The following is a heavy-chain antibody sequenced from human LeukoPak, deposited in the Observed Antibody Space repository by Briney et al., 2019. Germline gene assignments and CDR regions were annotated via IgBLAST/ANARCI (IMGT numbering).Heavy chain of an antibody. CDR3: ARQDIPAGGGSWFDP. CDR1: GGSLINHY. J-gene: IGHJ5*02. V-gene: IGHV4-59*08. CDR2: IYYSGNT. Sequence: SETLSLTCGVSGGSLINHYWSWIRQSPGKGLEWIAYIYYSGNTNYNPSLKSRVTISVDLSKNQVSLRLTSVTAADTAVYYCARQDIPAGGGSWFDPWGQGTLVTVSS. D-gene: IGHD3-16*01.